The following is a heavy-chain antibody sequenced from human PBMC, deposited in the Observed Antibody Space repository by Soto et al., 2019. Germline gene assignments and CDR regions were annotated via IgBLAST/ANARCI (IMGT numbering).Heavy chain of an antibody. CDR2: IWYDGSNK. CDR1: GFTFSSYG. D-gene: IGHD3-22*01. Sequence: QVQLVESGGGVVQPGRSLRLSCAASGFTFSSYGMHWVRQAPGKGLEWVAVIWYDGSNKYYADSVKGRFTISRDNSKNTLYLQMNSLRAEDTAVYYCARDVADYYDSSGYYDYWGQGTLVTVSS. J-gene: IGHJ4*02. CDR3: ARDVADYYDSSGYYDY. V-gene: IGHV3-33*01.